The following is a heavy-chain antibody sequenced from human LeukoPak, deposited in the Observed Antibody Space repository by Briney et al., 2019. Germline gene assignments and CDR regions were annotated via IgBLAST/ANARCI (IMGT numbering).Heavy chain of an antibody. CDR2: INHSGST. Sequence: SETLSLTCAVYGGSFSGYYWSWIRQPPGKGLEWIGEINHSGSTNYNPSLKSRVTISVDTSKNQFSLKLSSVTAADTAVYYCASVPGEHWGQGTLVTVSS. V-gene: IGHV4-34*01. D-gene: IGHD3-10*01. CDR3: ASVPGEH. J-gene: IGHJ4*02. CDR1: GGSFSGYY.